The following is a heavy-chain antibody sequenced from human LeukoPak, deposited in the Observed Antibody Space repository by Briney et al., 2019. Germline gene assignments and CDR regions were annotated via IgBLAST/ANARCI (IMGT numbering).Heavy chain of an antibody. D-gene: IGHD3-10*02. CDR2: ISSSGSTI. Sequence: PGRSLRLSCAASGFTFDDYAMHWVRQAPGKGLEWVSYISSSGSTIYYADSVKGRFTISRDNAKNSLYLQMNSLRAEDTAVYYCAELGITMIGVVWGKGTTVTISS. CDR1: GFTFDDYA. V-gene: IGHV3-48*03. J-gene: IGHJ6*04. CDR3: AELGITMIGVV.